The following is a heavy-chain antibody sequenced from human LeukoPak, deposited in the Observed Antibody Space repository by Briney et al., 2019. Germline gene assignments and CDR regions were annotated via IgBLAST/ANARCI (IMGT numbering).Heavy chain of an antibody. Sequence: GGSLRLSCAASGFTFSSYSMNWVRQAPGKGLEWVSSISSSSSYIYYADSVKGRFAISRDNAKNSLYLQMNSLRAEDTAVYYCAREPPYYDSSGYYLSWGRGTLVTVSS. D-gene: IGHD3-22*01. CDR2: ISSSSSYI. CDR3: AREPPYYDSSGYYLS. V-gene: IGHV3-21*01. CDR1: GFTFSSYS. J-gene: IGHJ5*02.